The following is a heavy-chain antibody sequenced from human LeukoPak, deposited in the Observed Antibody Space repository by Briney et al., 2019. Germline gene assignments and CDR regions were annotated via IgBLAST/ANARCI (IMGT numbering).Heavy chain of an antibody. CDR2: IRSKAYGGTT. J-gene: IGHJ4*02. Sequence: PGGSLRLSCTASGFTFGDYAMSWVRQAPGKGLEWVGFIRSKAYGGTTEYAASVKGRFTISRDDSKSIPYLQMNSLKTEATAVYYCTRGYSGSYYGYYFDYWGQGTLVTVSS. CDR1: GFTFGDYA. V-gene: IGHV3-49*04. D-gene: IGHD1-26*01. CDR3: TRGYSGSYYGYYFDY.